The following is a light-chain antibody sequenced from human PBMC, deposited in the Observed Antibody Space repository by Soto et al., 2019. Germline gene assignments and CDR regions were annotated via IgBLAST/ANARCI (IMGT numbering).Light chain of an antibody. CDR1: SSDVGGSDY. CDR2: DVS. V-gene: IGLV2-8*01. J-gene: IGLJ1*01. Sequence: QSALTQPPSASGSPGQSVTISCTGTSSDVGGSDYVSWYQHHPGKAPKLMIYDVSKRPSGVPDRFSGSKSDNMASLTVSGLQAEDEADYYCISHVGHSNVFGTGTKLTVL. CDR3: ISHVGHSNV.